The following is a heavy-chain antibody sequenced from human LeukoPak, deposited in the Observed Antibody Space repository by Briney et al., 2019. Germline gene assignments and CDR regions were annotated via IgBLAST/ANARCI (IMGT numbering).Heavy chain of an antibody. D-gene: IGHD5-12*01. CDR1: GFTFSSYA. CDR3: ASGPYRWDPSALDY. J-gene: IGHJ4*02. V-gene: IGHV3-21*01. Sequence: PGRSLRLSCAASGFTFSSYAIHWVRQAPGKGLEWASSISSSSSYTYYADSVKGRFTISRDNAKNSLYLQMNSLRAEDTAVYYCASGPYRWDPSALDYWGQGTLVTVSS. CDR2: ISSSSSYT.